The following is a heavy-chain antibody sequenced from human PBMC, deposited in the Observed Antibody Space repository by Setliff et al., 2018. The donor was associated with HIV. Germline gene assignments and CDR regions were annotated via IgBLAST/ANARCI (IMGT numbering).Heavy chain of an antibody. J-gene: IGHJ4*02. D-gene: IGHD1-26*01. CDR1: GGSFSGYY. Sequence: SETLSLTCAVYGGSFSGYYWSWIRQPPGKGLEWIGEINHSGSTNYNPSLKSRVSISVDTSKNQFSLKLTSVTAADTAVYYCARGRSYKAFGDYWGQGTLVTVS. V-gene: IGHV4-34*01. CDR3: ARGRSYKAFGDY. CDR2: INHSGST.